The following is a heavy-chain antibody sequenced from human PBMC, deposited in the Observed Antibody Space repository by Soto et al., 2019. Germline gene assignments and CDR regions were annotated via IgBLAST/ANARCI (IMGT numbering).Heavy chain of an antibody. CDR1: GYIFSTYG. CDR3: ARAYHEALDI. D-gene: IGHD2-2*01. Sequence: EASVKVSCKVSGYIFSTYGITWVRQAPGQGLEWLGWISAYNGNAYSAQKFQGRVTMTTDPSTSTAYMELTSLRSDDTAIYYCARAYHEALDIWGQGTMVTVSS. CDR2: ISAYNGNA. V-gene: IGHV1-18*01. J-gene: IGHJ3*02.